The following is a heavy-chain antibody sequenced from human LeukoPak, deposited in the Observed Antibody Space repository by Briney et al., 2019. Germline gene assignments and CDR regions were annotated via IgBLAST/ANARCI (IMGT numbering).Heavy chain of an antibody. D-gene: IGHD2-15*01. CDR3: ASHFSEGLPPRPLVY. V-gene: IGHV4-39*01. CDR1: GASISGTSHY. J-gene: IGHJ4*02. Sequence: PSETLSLTCPVSGASISGTSHYWGWIRLSPRKGLEWIGSISYTGSTYYNPSLRSRVSISVDPSKTQFSLILQAVTGADTAVYFCASHFSEGLPPRPLVYWGQGTLVTVSS. CDR2: ISYTGST.